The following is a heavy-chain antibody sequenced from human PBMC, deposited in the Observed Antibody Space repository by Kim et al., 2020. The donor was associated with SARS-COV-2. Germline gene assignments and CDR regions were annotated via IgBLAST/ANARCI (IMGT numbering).Heavy chain of an antibody. CDR3: VKDTGPNGGWLRN. Sequence: GGSLRLSCEVSGFTFEDYAMHWVRQAPGKGLEWVSGISWNSGTIGYVESVRGRFTLSRDNAKNSLYLQMNSLRTEDTALYYCVKDTGPNGGWLRNWGQGTEDTV. V-gene: IGHV3-9*01. CDR2: ISWNSGTI. J-gene: IGHJ4*02. D-gene: IGHD3-9*01. CDR1: GFTFEDYA.